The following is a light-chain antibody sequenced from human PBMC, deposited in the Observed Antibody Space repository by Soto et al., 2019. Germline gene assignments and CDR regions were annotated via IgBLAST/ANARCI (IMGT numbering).Light chain of an antibody. J-gene: IGLJ1*01. Sequence: QSVLTQPPSVSGAPGQSVTISCTGSSSNIGAGYHVHWYQQLPGTAPKLLIYADTNRPSGVPDRFSGSKAGTSASLAITGRQTDDEADYYCQSFDTSLTGLYVFGTGTKLTVL. V-gene: IGLV1-40*01. CDR3: QSFDTSLTGLYV. CDR2: ADT. CDR1: SSNIGAGYH.